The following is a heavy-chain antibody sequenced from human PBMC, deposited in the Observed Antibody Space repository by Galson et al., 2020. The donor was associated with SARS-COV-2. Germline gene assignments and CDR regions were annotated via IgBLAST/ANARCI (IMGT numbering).Heavy chain of an antibody. D-gene: IGHD4-17*01. V-gene: IGHV6-1*01. J-gene: IGHJ6*02. CDR2: TYYRSKWFY. Sequence: RTLSHTRAISGDSLYRDSSSWDWIRQSPSRGLEWLGRTYYRSKWFYDYAPSMRSRVTINPDTTENHFSLHMKSVTPEDTAIYYCSRRTVMYVWGQGTTGTV. CDR3: SRRTVMYV. CDR1: GDSLYRDSSS.